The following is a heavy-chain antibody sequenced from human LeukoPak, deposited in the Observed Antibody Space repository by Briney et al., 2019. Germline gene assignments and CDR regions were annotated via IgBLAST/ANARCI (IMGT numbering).Heavy chain of an antibody. J-gene: IGHJ4*02. CDR3: ARQSECSYGYEFDY. Sequence: SETLSLTCTVSGGSISSYYWSWIRQPPGKGLEWIGYIFYTGSTNYNPSLKSRVTISVDTSKNQFSLRLSSVTAADTAVYYCARQSECSYGYEFDYWGQGTLVTVSS. CDR2: IFYTGST. V-gene: IGHV4-59*08. CDR1: GGSISSYY. D-gene: IGHD5-18*01.